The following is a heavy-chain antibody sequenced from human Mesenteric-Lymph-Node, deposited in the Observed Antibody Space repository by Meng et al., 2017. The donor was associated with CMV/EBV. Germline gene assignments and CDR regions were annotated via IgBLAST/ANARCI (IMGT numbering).Heavy chain of an antibody. J-gene: IGHJ6*02. D-gene: IGHD3-3*01. Sequence: GGSLRLSCAASGFTFSDYYMSWIRQAPGKGLEWVSYISSSGSTIYYADSVKGRFTISRDNAKNTLYLQMSNLRTDDTAVYYCARDRILDFWSGYPRGYYGIDVWGQGTTVTVSS. CDR1: GFTFSDYY. CDR2: ISSSGSTI. V-gene: IGHV3-11*01. CDR3: ARDRILDFWSGYPRGYYGIDV.